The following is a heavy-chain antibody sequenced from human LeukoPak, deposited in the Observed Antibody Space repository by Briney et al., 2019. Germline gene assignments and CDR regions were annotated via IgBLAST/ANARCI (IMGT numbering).Heavy chain of an antibody. Sequence: PGGSLRLSCAASGFTFSSYGMHWVRQPPGKGLEWVAVIWYDGNNKYYADSVKGRFTISRDNSKNTLYLQMNNLRAEDTAVYYCAKDMVRGVSYYYYTDVWGKGTTVTVSS. V-gene: IGHV3-33*06. CDR2: IWYDGNNK. D-gene: IGHD3-10*01. J-gene: IGHJ6*03. CDR1: GFTFSSYG. CDR3: AKDMVRGVSYYYYTDV.